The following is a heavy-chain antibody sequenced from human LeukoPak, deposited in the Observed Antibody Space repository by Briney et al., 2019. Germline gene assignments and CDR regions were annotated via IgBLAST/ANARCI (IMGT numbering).Heavy chain of an antibody. CDR3: ARDMVAGGPDY. CDR1: GFTFNSNW. J-gene: IGHJ4*02. CDR2: INIDGTTT. D-gene: IGHD6-19*01. V-gene: IGHV3-74*03. Sequence: GGSLRLSCTASGFTFNSNWMRWVRQAPGKGLVWVSRINIDGTTTMYADSVKSRFTISRDNAKNTLYVQMNSLRAEDTAVYYCARDMVAGGPDYWGEGSLVTVSS.